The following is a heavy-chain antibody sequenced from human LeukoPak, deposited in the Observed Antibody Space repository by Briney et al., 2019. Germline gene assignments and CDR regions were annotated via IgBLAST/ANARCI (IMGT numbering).Heavy chain of an antibody. CDR3: ARDGYSSSPFDY. CDR1: GGSFSGYY. J-gene: IGHJ4*02. D-gene: IGHD6-13*01. V-gene: IGHV4-34*01. CDR2: INHSGST. Sequence: SETLSLTCAVYGGSFSGYYWSWIRQPPGKGLEWIGEINHSGSTNYNPSLKGRVTISVDTSKNQFSLKLSSVTAADTAVYYCARDGYSSSPFDYWGQGTLVTVSS.